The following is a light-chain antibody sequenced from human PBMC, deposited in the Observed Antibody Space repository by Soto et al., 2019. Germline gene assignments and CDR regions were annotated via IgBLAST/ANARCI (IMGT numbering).Light chain of an antibody. CDR2: DVS. CDR3: QQYNNWPFA. Sequence: IRMRQSTGNLSVSTVERATLSCRAAQGVTTNFAWYQQKSGQSPRLLIYDVSNRATGVPARFSGSGSETDFTLTISGLRSEDSAVYFCQQYNNWPFAFGQGTRLEI. J-gene: IGKJ5*01. CDR1: QGVTTN. V-gene: IGKV3-15*01.